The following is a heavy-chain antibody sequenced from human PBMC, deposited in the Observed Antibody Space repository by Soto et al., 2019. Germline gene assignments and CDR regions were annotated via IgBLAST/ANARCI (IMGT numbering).Heavy chain of an antibody. D-gene: IGHD3-10*01. V-gene: IGHV3-23*01. CDR3: AIGIWFGNRNYFEF. CDR2: IGSLINST. J-gene: IGHJ4*02. Sequence: EVQLLESGGGLIQPGGSLRLSCAAAGFSFSSHALTWVRQAQGKGLERVSVIGSLINSTFYADSFRGWFTVSRDNPKNPLYLQRNNLISEATAIYYCAIGIWFGNRNYFEFWGPGTLVTVSS. CDR1: GFSFSSHA.